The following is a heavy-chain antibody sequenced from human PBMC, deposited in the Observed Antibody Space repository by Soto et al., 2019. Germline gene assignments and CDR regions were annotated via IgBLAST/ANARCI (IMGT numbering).Heavy chain of an antibody. D-gene: IGHD1-26*01. CDR3: ARVVGALGHWFDP. CDR1: GYTFTNSG. CDR2: INTDNGNT. Sequence: ASVKVSCKASGYTFTNSGIIWVRQAPGQGLEWLGWINTDNGNTNYAQKLQGRVTMTTDTSTSTAYMELRSLRSDDTAVYYCARVVGALGHWFDPWGQGTLVTVSS. V-gene: IGHV1-18*01. J-gene: IGHJ5*02.